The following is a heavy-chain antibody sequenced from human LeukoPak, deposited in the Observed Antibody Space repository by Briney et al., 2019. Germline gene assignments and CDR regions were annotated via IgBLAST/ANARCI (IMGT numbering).Heavy chain of an antibody. CDR2: IIPIFGTA. V-gene: IGHV1-69*13. CDR3: ALVTTFGPAGAFDI. CDR1: GGTFSSYA. Sequence: SVRVSCKASGGTFSSYAISWVRQAPGQGLEWTGGIIPIFGTANYAQKFQGRVTITADESTSTAYMELSSLRSEDTAAYYCALVTTFGPAGAFDIWGQGTMVTVSS. D-gene: IGHD3-16*01. J-gene: IGHJ3*02.